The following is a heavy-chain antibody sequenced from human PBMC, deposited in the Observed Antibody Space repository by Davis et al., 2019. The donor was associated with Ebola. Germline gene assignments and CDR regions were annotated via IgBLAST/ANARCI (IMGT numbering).Heavy chain of an antibody. Sequence: LTLSCTVSGGSVSSGSYYWSWIRQPAGKGLEWIGRIYTSGSTHYNPSLKSRVTMSVDTSKNQFSLKLSSVTAADTAVYYCARDVGDSSGCDYWGQGTLVTVSS. V-gene: IGHV4-61*02. CDR3: ARDVGDSSGCDY. CDR2: IYTSGST. D-gene: IGHD3-22*01. J-gene: IGHJ4*02. CDR1: GGSVSSGSYY.